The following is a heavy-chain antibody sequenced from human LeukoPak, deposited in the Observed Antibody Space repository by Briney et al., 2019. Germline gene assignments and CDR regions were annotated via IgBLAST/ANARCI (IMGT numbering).Heavy chain of an antibody. D-gene: IGHD2-2*01. CDR3: ATGELDIVVVPAAMSVPLLDYYYMDV. V-gene: IGHV3-73*01. CDR2: IRSKANSYAT. Sequence: GGSLKLSCAASGFTFSGSAMHWVRQASGKGLEWVGRIRSKANSYATAYAASVKGRFTISRDDSKNTAYLQMNSLKTEDTAVYYCATGELDIVVVPAAMSVPLLDYYYMDVWGKGTTVTISS. J-gene: IGHJ6*03. CDR1: GFTFSGSA.